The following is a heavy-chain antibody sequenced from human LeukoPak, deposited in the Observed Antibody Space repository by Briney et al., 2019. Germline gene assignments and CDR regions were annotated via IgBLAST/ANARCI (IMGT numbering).Heavy chain of an antibody. CDR2: IYYSGST. CDR1: GGSISSGDYY. Sequence: SETLSLXCTVSGGSISSGDYYWSWIRQPPVKGLEWIGYIYYSGSTYYNPSLKSRVTISVDTSKNQFSLKLSSVTAADTAVYYCAREGGASGEVDYWGQGTLVTVSS. V-gene: IGHV4-30-4*08. J-gene: IGHJ4*02. CDR3: AREGGASGEVDY. D-gene: IGHD1-26*01.